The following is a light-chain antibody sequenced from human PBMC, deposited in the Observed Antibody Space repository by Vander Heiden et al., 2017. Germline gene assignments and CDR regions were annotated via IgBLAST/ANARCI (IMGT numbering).Light chain of an antibody. CDR3: HQHYNWTRT. CDR1: QSVSNK. Sequence: EIVMTQSPATLSVSPGERVTLSCRASQSVSNKLVWYQQKVGQAPRLLIYDASTRASGLPARFTGSGSGTEFTLTISNLQSEDFAMYYCHQHYNWTRTFCGGTKVEI. CDR2: DAS. J-gene: IGKJ4*01. V-gene: IGKV3-15*01.